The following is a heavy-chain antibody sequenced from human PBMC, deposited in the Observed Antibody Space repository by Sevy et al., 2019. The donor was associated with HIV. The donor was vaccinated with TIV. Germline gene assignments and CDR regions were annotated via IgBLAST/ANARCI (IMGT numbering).Heavy chain of an antibody. CDR2: VNQDGSQK. CDR3: ARELWPGDY. CDR1: GLPFTDYF. J-gene: IGHJ4*02. V-gene: IGHV3-7*01. D-gene: IGHD2-21*01. Sequence: GGSLRLSCAVSGLPFTDYFMGWVRQAPGKGLEWVADVNQDGSQKYYVDSVRGRFTISRYNAKNSVYLQMNRLGLDDTAVYYCARELWPGDYWGQGSLVTVSS.